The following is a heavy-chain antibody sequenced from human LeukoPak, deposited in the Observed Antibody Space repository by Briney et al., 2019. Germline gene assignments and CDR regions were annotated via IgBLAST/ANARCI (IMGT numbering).Heavy chain of an antibody. D-gene: IGHD1-14*01. CDR1: GFAVGSNY. V-gene: IGHV3-53*01. Sequence: GGSLRLSCVASGFAVGSNYMSWVRQAPGKGLEWVSLIYSGGAIRYADSVKGRFTISRDSSKNTLFLQMNDLTVEDTARYYCARRPGNWGQGILVTVSS. CDR3: ARRPGN. CDR2: IYSGGAI. J-gene: IGHJ4*02.